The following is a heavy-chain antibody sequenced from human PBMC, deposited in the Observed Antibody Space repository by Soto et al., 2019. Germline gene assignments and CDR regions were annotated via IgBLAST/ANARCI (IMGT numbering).Heavy chain of an antibody. CDR3: VKDRMAYNSVWDPFDI. CDR1: GFTFYSYA. CDR2: IGSVGGDT. D-gene: IGHD1-20*01. Sequence: EVQLLESGGGLVQPGGSLRLSCAASGFTFYSYAMSWVRQAPGKGLEWVSTIGSVGGDTYYADSVKGRFTISREDSKNTLLLQMNSLRAEDTAVYYCVKDRMAYNSVWDPFDIWGQGTMVTVSS. V-gene: IGHV3-23*01. J-gene: IGHJ3*02.